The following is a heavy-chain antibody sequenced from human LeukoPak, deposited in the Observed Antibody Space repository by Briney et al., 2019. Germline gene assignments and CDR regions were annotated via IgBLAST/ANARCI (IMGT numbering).Heavy chain of an antibody. CDR2: ITGGGDSA. J-gene: IGHJ4*02. CDR1: GFTFSSYA. CDR3: AKGTTDYDASDPLDF. V-gene: IGHV3-23*01. D-gene: IGHD3-16*01. Sequence: GGSLRLSCAASGFTFSSYAMTWVRQAPGKGLEWVSAITGGGDSAYYSDPVKGRFTISRDQSKSTVHLQMTSLRAEDTAVFYCAKGTTDYDASDPLDFWGQGTLVTVSS.